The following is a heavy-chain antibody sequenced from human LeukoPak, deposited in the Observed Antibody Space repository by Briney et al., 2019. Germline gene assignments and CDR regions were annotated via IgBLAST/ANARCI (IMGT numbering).Heavy chain of an antibody. CDR3: ARSAYKGGFDP. CDR1: GFSVSNNY. CDR2: IYSGGTT. D-gene: IGHD1-14*01. J-gene: IGHJ5*02. Sequence: GGSLRLSCAASGFSVSNNYMSWVRQAPGEGLGWVSVIYSGGTTYYVDSVKGRFTIYRDNSKNTLYLQMNSLRAEDTAVYHCARSAYKGGFDPWGQGTLVTVSS. V-gene: IGHV3-66*01.